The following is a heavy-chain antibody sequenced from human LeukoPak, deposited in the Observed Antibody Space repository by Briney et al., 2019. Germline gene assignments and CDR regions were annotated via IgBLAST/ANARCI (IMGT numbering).Heavy chain of an antibody. V-gene: IGHV3-23*01. J-gene: IGHJ4*02. D-gene: IGHD3-10*01. CDR1: GFAFGNYA. Sequence: GGSLRLSCAASGFAFGNYAVTWVRQAPGRGLEWVSTISDSGSHTYYADSGKGRFIISRDTSKNTVYLQMNSLRVEDTAVYFCAKRGIVIRAVIIIGFHKEAYYFDYWGQGILVTVSS. CDR3: AKRGIVIRAVIIIGFHKEAYYFDY. CDR2: ISDSGSHT.